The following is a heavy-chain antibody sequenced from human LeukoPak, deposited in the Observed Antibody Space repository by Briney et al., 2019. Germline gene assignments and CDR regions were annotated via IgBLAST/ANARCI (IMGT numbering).Heavy chain of an antibody. V-gene: IGHV3-33*03. CDR2: ISYDGSTK. Sequence: PGGSLRLSCAASGFSFSSHAMHWVRQAPGKGLEGVAFISYDGSTKTYADSVKGRFTISRDNSKNTLSLQMSSLSAEDTAVYYCAKGGGSAWYYFDYWGQGTLVTVSS. CDR3: AKGGGSAWYYFDY. J-gene: IGHJ4*02. D-gene: IGHD6-19*01. CDR1: GFSFSSHA.